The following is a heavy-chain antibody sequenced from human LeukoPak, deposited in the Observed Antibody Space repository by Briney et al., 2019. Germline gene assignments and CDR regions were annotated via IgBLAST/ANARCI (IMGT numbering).Heavy chain of an antibody. V-gene: IGHV1-2*02. Sequence: ASVKVSCKASGYTFTGYYMHWVRQAPGQGLEWMEWINPNSGGTNYAQKFQGRVTMTRDTSISTAYMELSRLRSDDTAVYYCARGAVAGTLGYYGMDVWGQGTTVTVSS. CDR2: INPNSGGT. CDR3: ARGAVAGTLGYYGMDV. J-gene: IGHJ6*02. CDR1: GYTFTGYY. D-gene: IGHD6-19*01.